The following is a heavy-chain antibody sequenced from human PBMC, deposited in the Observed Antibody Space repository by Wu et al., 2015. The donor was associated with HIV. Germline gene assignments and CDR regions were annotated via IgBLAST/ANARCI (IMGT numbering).Heavy chain of an antibody. J-gene: IGHJ5*02. Sequence: QVQLVQSGAEVKKPGASVKVSCKASGYTFTSYGISWVRQAPGQGLEWMGGIIPIFGTANYAQKFQGRVTITADESTSTAYMELSSLRSEDTAVYYCARSYYDSSGYYRYNWFDPWGQGTLVTVSS. V-gene: IGHV1-69*01. CDR3: ARSYYDSSGYYRYNWFDP. D-gene: IGHD3-22*01. CDR2: IIPIFGTA. CDR1: GYTFTSYG.